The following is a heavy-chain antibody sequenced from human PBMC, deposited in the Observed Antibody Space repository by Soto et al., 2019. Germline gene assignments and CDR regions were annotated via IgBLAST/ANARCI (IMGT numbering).Heavy chain of an antibody. Sequence: EVQLLESGGDLIQPGGSLRLSCAASGFTFSSYAMSWVRQAPGKGLVWVSGITPSGRSSYYADSVKDRFTISRDNSKNTLSLQMNSLRADDTAVYFCAKDCREGQSTDYYFDYWGQGTLVTVSS. J-gene: IGHJ4*02. CDR3: AKDCREGQSTDYYFDY. V-gene: IGHV3-23*01. D-gene: IGHD1-26*01. CDR2: ITPSGRSS. CDR1: GFTFSSYA.